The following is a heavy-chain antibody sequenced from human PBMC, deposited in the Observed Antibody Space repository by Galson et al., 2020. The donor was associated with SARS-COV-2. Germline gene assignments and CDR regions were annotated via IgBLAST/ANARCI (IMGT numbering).Heavy chain of an antibody. Sequence: GESLKISCAASGFTFSSYAMHWVRQAPGKGLEWVAVISYDGSNKYYADSVKGRFTISRDNSKNTLYLQMNSLRAEDTAVYYCAGDRSANYYYGMDVWGQGTTVTVSS. V-gene: IGHV3-30-3*01. CDR3: AGDRSANYYYGMDV. J-gene: IGHJ6*02. CDR2: ISYDGSNK. CDR1: GFTFSSYA.